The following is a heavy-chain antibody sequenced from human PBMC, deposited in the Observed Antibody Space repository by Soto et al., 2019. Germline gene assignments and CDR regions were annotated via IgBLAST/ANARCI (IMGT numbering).Heavy chain of an antibody. Sequence: RLSCAASGFTFSSYAMTWVRQARGKGLEEISDISRSGCSTYYADSVKGRFTISRDNSKNTLYLQMSSLRAEDTAVYYCARGFTACNVFMSAFWRQG. CDR3: ARGFTACNVFMSAF. CDR2: ISRSGCST. D-gene: IGHD2-15*01. J-gene: IGHJ1*01. CDR1: GFTFSSYA. V-gene: IGHV3-23*01.